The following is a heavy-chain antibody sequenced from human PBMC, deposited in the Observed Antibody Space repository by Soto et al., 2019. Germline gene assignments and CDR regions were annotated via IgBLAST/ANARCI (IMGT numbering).Heavy chain of an antibody. CDR3: ARDHVTIFGVVNSGDAFDI. V-gene: IGHV1-18*01. J-gene: IGHJ3*02. CDR2: ISAYNGNT. CDR1: GYTFTSYG. Sequence: ASVKVSCKASGYTFTSYGISWVRQAPGQGLEWMGWISAYNGNTNYAQKLQGRVTMTTDTSTSTAYMELRSLRSDDTAVYYCARDHVTIFGVVNSGDAFDIWGQGTMVTGSS. D-gene: IGHD3-3*01.